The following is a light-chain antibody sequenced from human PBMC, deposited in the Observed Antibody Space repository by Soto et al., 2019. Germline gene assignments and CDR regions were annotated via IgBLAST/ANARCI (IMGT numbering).Light chain of an antibody. CDR1: RSNIGTNT. CDR3: AAWDDSLNGLVV. Sequence: QAVVTQPPSASGTPGQRVTISCSGSRSNIGTNTVNWYQHLPGTAPQLLIYSDNQRPSGVPDRFSGSKSGTSASLAISGLQSEDEADYYCAAWDDSLNGLVVFGGGTQLTVL. J-gene: IGLJ2*01. CDR2: SDN. V-gene: IGLV1-44*01.